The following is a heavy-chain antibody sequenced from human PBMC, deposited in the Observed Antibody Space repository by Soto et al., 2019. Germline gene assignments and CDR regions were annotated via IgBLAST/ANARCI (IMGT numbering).Heavy chain of an antibody. D-gene: IGHD3-10*01. J-gene: IGHJ4*02. Sequence: EVQLLESGGGLVQPGGSLRLSCAASGFTFSSYAMSWVRQAPRKGLEWVSGISGSGGSTYYADSVKGRFAISRDNSQNTLYLQMNSLRAEDTAVYYCAKDLRGYYYGSGSPLDFDYWGQGTLVTVSS. CDR2: ISGSGGST. CDR1: GFTFSSYA. V-gene: IGHV3-23*01. CDR3: AKDLRGYYYGSGSPLDFDY.